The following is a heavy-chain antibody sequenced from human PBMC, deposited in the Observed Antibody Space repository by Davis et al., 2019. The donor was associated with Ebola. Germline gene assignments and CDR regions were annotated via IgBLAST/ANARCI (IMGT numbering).Heavy chain of an antibody. V-gene: IGHV3-23*01. D-gene: IGHD3-3*01. Sequence: GESLKISCAASGFTFSSYAMNWVRQAPGKGLEWVSAISASGGNTFYADSVKGRFTVSRDNSKNTLYMQMNSLRAEDTAVYYCAKGSVTIFGVAPDYYGMDVWGKGTTVTVSS. CDR3: AKGSVTIFGVAPDYYGMDV. J-gene: IGHJ6*04. CDR1: GFTFSSYA. CDR2: ISASGGNT.